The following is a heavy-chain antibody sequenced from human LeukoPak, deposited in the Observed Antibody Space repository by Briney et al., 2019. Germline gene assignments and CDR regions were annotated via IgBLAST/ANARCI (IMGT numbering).Heavy chain of an antibody. CDR3: ARGLAVSLGYYYYGMDV. D-gene: IGHD2-8*01. V-gene: IGHV4-59*08. CDR1: GGSISGYY. Sequence: PSETLSLTCTVSGGSISGYYWSWIRQPPGKGLEWIGYIHYSGSTNYNPSLKSRVTISVDTSKNRFSLKLSSVTAADAAVYYCARGLAVSLGYYYYGMDVWGQGTTATVSS. CDR2: IHYSGST. J-gene: IGHJ6*02.